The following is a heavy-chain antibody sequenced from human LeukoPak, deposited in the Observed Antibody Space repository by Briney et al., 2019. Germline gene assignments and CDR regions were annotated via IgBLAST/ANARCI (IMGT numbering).Heavy chain of an antibody. Sequence: PSETLSLTCAVYGGSFSGYYWSWIRQPPGKGLEWIGEINHSGSTNYNPSLKSRVTISVDTSKNQFSLKLSSVTVADTAVYYCARFSSSGSHFDYWGQGTLVTVSS. V-gene: IGHV4-34*01. CDR3: ARFSSSGSHFDY. CDR2: INHSGST. J-gene: IGHJ4*02. CDR1: GGSFSGYY. D-gene: IGHD3-10*01.